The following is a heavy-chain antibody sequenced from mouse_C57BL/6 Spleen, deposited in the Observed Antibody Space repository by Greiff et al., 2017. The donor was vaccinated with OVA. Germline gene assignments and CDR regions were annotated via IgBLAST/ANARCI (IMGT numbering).Heavy chain of an antibody. CDR1: GYTFTSYW. D-gene: IGHD1-1*01. Sequence: VQLKESGTVLARPGASVKMSCKTSGYTFTSYWMHWVKQRPGQGLEWIGAIYPGNSDTSYNQKFKGKAKLTAVTSASTAYMELSSLTNEDSAVYYCTRREDYYGSSYDYAMDYWGQGTSVTVSS. CDR2: IYPGNSDT. CDR3: TRREDYYGSSYDYAMDY. J-gene: IGHJ4*01. V-gene: IGHV1-5*01.